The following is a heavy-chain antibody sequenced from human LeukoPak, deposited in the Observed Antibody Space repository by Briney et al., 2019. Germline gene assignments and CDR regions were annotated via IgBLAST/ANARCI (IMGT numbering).Heavy chain of an antibody. CDR2: IIPIFGTA. V-gene: IGHV1-69*05. J-gene: IGHJ4*02. D-gene: IGHD3-10*01. Sequence: GSSVKVSCKASGGTFSSYAISWVRQAPGQGLEWMGGIIPIFGTANYAQKFQGRVTITTDESTSTAYMELSSLRSEDTAVYYCARVAARSRWGGSVSYFDYWGQGTLVTVSS. CDR3: ARVAARSRWGGSVSYFDY. CDR1: GGTFSSYA.